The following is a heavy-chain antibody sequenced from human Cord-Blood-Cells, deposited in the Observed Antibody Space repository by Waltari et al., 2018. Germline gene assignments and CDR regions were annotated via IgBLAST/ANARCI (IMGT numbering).Heavy chain of an antibody. J-gene: IGHJ3*02. D-gene: IGHD6-13*01. V-gene: IGHV3-7*01. CDR2: IKQEGSEK. Sequence: EVQLVESGGGLVQPGGSLRLSCAASGFTFSSYWMSWVRQAPGKGLECVANIKQEGSEKYYVNSVNGLFTISRDNAKNSLYLQMNSLRAEDTAVYYCARDYSQLGDAFDIWGQGTMVTVSS. CDR3: ARDYSQLGDAFDI. CDR1: GFTFSSYW.